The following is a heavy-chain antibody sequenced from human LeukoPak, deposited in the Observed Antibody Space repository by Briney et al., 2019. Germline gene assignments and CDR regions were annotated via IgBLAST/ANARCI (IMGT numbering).Heavy chain of an antibody. Sequence: QAGGSLRLSCAASGFNFSAYWMSCVRQAPGKGLEWVANIKEDGSEKHYVDSVRGRFSVSRDNAKNSLYLQMSSLRADDTAVYYCGSGSTWLPRGQGTLVTVSS. D-gene: IGHD6-13*01. J-gene: IGHJ4*02. CDR2: IKEDGSEK. CDR1: GFNFSAYW. CDR3: GSGSTWLP. V-gene: IGHV3-7*01.